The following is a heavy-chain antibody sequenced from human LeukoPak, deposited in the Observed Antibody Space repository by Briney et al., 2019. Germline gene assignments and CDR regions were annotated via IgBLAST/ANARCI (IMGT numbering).Heavy chain of an antibody. V-gene: IGHV1-8*01. CDR1: GSTFTSYD. Sequence: ASVKVSCTASGSTFTSYDINWVRQATGQGLEWMGWMNPNSGNTGNAQKFQGRVTMTRNTSISTAYMELSSLRSEDTAVYYCAREVIQGFKYQLLRRYNWFDPWGQGTLVTVSS. D-gene: IGHD2-2*01. CDR3: AREVIQGFKYQLLRRYNWFDP. CDR2: MNPNSGNT. J-gene: IGHJ5*02.